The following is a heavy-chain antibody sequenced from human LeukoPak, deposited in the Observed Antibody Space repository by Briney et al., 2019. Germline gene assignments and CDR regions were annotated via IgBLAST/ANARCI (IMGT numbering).Heavy chain of an antibody. D-gene: IGHD3-3*01. Sequence: SETLSLTCTVSGGSISSYYWSWIRQPAGKGLEWIGRIYTSGSTNYIPSLKRRVTISVDTSKKQFSLKLSSVTAADTAVYYCAGFTIFGVTSYYYYYMDVWGKGTTVTVSS. CDR2: IYTSGST. CDR3: AGFTIFGVTSYYYYYMDV. CDR1: GGSISSYY. J-gene: IGHJ6*03. V-gene: IGHV4-4*07.